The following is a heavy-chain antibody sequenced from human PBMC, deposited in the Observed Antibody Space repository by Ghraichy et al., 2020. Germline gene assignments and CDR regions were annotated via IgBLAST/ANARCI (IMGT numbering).Heavy chain of an antibody. Sequence: GGSLRLSCAASGFIFTTSWMNWVRRAPGKGLEWVANIRQDGTETHYVDSVKGRFTISRDNAKSFLYLQMSNLRVEDTAIYYCLGSSAVSACGQGTLVTVSS. J-gene: IGHJ5*02. CDR3: LGSSAVSA. CDR2: IRQDGTET. CDR1: GFIFTTSW. V-gene: IGHV3-7*01. D-gene: IGHD3-22*01.